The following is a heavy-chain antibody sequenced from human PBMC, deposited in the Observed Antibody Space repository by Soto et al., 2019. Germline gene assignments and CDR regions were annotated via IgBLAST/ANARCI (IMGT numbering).Heavy chain of an antibody. CDR2: IWYDGSNK. J-gene: IGHJ6*02. CDR1: GFTFSSYG. D-gene: IGHD1-7*01. V-gene: IGHV3-33*01. CDR3: AREAGTTRYYGMDV. Sequence: GGSLRLSCAASGFTFSSYGMHWVRQAPGKGLEWVAVIWYDGSNKYYADSVKGRFTISRDNSKNTLYLQMNSLRAEDTAVYYCAREAGTTRYYGMDVWGQGTTVTVSS.